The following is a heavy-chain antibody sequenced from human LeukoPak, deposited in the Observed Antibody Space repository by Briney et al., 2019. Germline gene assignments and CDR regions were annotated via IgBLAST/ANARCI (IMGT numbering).Heavy chain of an antibody. CDR1: GGSISSSRDY. D-gene: IGHD6-13*01. Sequence: SETLSLTCTVSGGSISSSRDYWGWIRQPPGKGLEWIGNMYYSGNTYYNPSLKSRVTISLDTSKNQFSLKLTSVTAADTAVYYCARPIAAAGLWFYYMDVWGQGTLVTVSS. CDR3: ARPIAAAGLWFYYMDV. CDR2: MYYSGNT. J-gene: IGHJ4*02. V-gene: IGHV4-39*07.